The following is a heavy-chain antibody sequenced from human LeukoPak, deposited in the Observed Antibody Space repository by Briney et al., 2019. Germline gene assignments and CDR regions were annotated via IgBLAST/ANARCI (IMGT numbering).Heavy chain of an antibody. CDR1: GGTFSSYA. CDR2: IIPIFGIA. Sequence: SVKVSCKASGGTFSSYAISWVRQAPGQGLEWMGRIIPIFGIANYAQKFQGRVTITADKSTSTAYMELSSLRSEDTAVYYCARRIAEAGTVWFDPWGQGTLVTVSS. J-gene: IGHJ5*02. D-gene: IGHD6-19*01. V-gene: IGHV1-69*04. CDR3: ARRIAEAGTVWFDP.